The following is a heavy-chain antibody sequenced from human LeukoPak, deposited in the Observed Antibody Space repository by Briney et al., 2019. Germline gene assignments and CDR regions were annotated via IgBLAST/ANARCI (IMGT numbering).Heavy chain of an antibody. Sequence: PSETLSLTCTVSGGSISSGGYYWSWIRQHPGTGLEWIGYIYYSGSTYYNPSLKSRVTISVDTSKNQFSLKLSSVTAADTAVYYCARVMYYYDSSSYYYLAFDIWGQGTMVTVSS. V-gene: IGHV4-31*03. D-gene: IGHD3-22*01. CDR1: GGSISSGGYY. CDR2: IYYSGST. CDR3: ARVMYYYDSSSYYYLAFDI. J-gene: IGHJ3*02.